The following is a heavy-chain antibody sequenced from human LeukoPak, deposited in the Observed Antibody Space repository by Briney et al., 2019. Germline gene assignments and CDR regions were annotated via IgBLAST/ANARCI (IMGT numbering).Heavy chain of an antibody. CDR2: VNPNSGGT. Sequence: ASVKVSCKASGYTFTGYYLHRVRLAPGQGLEWMAWVNPNSGGTNYAQRFQGRVTMTRDTSISTAYMELSRLTSDDTAMYYCARDITPDSTVTTNDWGQGTLVTVSS. D-gene: IGHD4-17*01. CDR1: GYTFTGYY. V-gene: IGHV1-2*02. CDR3: ARDITPDSTVTTND. J-gene: IGHJ4*02.